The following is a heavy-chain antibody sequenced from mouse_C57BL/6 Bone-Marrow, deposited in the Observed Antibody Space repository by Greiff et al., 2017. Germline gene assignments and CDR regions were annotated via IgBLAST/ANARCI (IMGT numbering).Heavy chain of an antibody. J-gene: IGHJ4*01. CDR3: ARRGQLRHLYYAMDY. CDR1: GFTFSDYG. D-gene: IGHD3-2*02. CDR2: ISNLAYSI. Sequence: EVKLVESGGGLVQPGGSLKLSCAASGFTFSDYGMAWVRQAPRKGPEWVAFISNLAYSIYYADTVTGRVTISRENAKNTLYLEMSGLRSEDTAMYCCARRGQLRHLYYAMDYWGQGTSVTVSS. V-gene: IGHV5-15*01.